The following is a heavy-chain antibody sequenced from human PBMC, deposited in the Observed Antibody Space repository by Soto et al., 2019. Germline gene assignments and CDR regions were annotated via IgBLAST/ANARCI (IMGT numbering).Heavy chain of an antibody. CDR3: AHRVLRTVFGLVTTAAIYFDF. J-gene: IGHJ4*02. D-gene: IGHD3-3*01. V-gene: IGHV2-5*02. CDR1: GFSLTTSGVG. CDR2: IYWDDDK. Sequence: ESGPTQVKPRQTLTLTCTFSGFSLTTSGVGVGWIRQSPGKAPEWLALIYWDDDKRYSPSLKSRLTITKDTSKNQVVLTMADLDPADTVTYYCAHRVLRTVFGLVTTAAIYFDFWGQGTPVAVS.